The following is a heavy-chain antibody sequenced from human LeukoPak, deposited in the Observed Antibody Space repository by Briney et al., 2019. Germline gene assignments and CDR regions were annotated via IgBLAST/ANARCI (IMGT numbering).Heavy chain of an antibody. CDR1: GGSISSYY. D-gene: IGHD4/OR15-4a*01. CDR2: IYYSGST. V-gene: IGHV4-59*01. CDR3: ARDTQEPAEMTMVGDAFDI. J-gene: IGHJ3*02. Sequence: SETLSLTCTVSGGSISSYYWSWIRQSPGKGLEWIGYIYYSGSTKYNPSLKSRVTISVDTSKNQFSLKLNSVTAADTAVYYCARDTQEPAEMTMVGDAFDIWGQGTMVTVSS.